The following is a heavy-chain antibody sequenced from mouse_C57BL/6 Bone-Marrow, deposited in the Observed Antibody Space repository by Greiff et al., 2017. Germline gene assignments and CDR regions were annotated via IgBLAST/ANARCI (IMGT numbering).Heavy chain of an antibody. CDR3: ARWGGGWFAY. CDR1: GYTFTDYY. CDR2: INPYNGGT. J-gene: IGHJ3*01. Sequence: VKLQQSGPVLVKLGASVKMSCKASGYTFTDYYMNWVTQSHGKSLEWIGVINPYNGGTSYNQKFKGKATLTVEKSSSTAYMELNSLTSEDSAVYYSARWGGGWFAYWGQGTLVTVSA. V-gene: IGHV1-19*01.